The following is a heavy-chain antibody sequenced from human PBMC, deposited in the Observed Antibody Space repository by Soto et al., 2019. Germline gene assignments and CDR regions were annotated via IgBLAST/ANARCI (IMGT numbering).Heavy chain of an antibody. D-gene: IGHD2-21*01. J-gene: IGHJ4*02. CDR2: IKQDGSEK. CDR1: GFTFSSYW. CDR3: ARTRIDPAIVVVIAIPDYFDY. V-gene: IGHV3-7*01. Sequence: GGSLRLSCAASGFTFSSYWMSWVRQAPGKGLEWVANIKQDGSEKYYVDSVKGRFTISRDNAKNSLYLQMNSLRAEDTAVYYCARTRIDPAIVVVIAIPDYFDYWGQGTLVTVSS.